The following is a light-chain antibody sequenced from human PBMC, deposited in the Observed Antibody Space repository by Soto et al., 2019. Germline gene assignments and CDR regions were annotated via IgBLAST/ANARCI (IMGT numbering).Light chain of an antibody. CDR1: QSISSW. Sequence: DIQMTQSPSTLSASVGDRVNITCRASQSISSWLAWYQQKPGKAPKLLIYKASNLESGVPSRISGSGSGTEFTLNISNQQQDDFATYYCQHNNSYWTFGQGTKLEIK. CDR2: KAS. CDR3: QHNNSYWT. V-gene: IGKV1-5*03. J-gene: IGKJ1*01.